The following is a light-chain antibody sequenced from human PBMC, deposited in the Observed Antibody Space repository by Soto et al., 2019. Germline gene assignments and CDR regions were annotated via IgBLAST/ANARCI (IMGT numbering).Light chain of an antibody. CDR3: SSYATSGTNVI. CDR1: NSDVGAHPY. J-gene: IGLJ2*01. CDR2: EVA. V-gene: IGLV2-14*03. Sequence: QSVLTQPASVSGSPGQSITISCTGTNSDVGAHPYVSWYQQHPGNAPKLLIYEVADRPSGVSDRFSGSKSGNTASLTISALQAEDEAVYYCSSYATSGTNVIFGGGTKLTVL.